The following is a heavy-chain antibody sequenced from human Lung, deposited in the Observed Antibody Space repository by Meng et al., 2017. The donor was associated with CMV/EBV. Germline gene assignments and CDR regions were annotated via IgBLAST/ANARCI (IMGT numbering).Heavy chain of an antibody. CDR3: ARGRDFGVVTPGY. J-gene: IGHJ4*02. CDR2: IYYTGST. CDR1: GGSISSYF. V-gene: IGHV4-59*01. Sequence: GSLRLSCTVSGGSISSYFWSWIRKPPGKGLEWIGYIYYTGSTNYNPYLKSRVTISVDTSKKQFPLKLSSVTAADTAVYYCARGRDFGVVTPGYWGQGTLVTVSS. D-gene: IGHD3-3*01.